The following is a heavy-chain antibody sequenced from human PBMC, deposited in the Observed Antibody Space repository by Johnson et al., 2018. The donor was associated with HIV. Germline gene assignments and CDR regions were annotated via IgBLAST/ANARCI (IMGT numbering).Heavy chain of an antibody. Sequence: VQLVESGGGVVQPGRSLRLSCAASGFTFSNYAMHWVRQAPGKGLEWVAVIWYDGSNKYYVDSVKGRFTISRDNSKNTLYLQMNSLRAEDTAVYYCTTEVMEWELQVGWTRAFDLWGRGTMVTVSS. J-gene: IGHJ3*01. CDR3: TTEVMEWELQVGWTRAFDL. D-gene: IGHD1-26*01. CDR1: GFTFSNYA. V-gene: IGHV3-33*08. CDR2: IWYDGSNK.